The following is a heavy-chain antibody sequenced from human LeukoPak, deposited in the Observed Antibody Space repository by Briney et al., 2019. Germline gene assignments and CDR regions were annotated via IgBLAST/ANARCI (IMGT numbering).Heavy chain of an antibody. CDR3: ARGYDYGDRPWFDP. V-gene: IGHV4-61*02. Sequence: PSETLSLTCTVSGGSISSGSYYWSWIRQPAGKGLEWIGRIYTSGITNYNPSLKSRVTISVDTSKNQFSLKLSSVTAADTAVYYCARGYDYGDRPWFDPWGQGTLVTVSS. CDR1: GGSISSGSYY. CDR2: IYTSGIT. D-gene: IGHD4-17*01. J-gene: IGHJ5*02.